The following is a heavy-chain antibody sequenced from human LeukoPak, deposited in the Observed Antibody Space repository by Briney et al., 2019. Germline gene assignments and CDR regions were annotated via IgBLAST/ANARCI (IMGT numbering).Heavy chain of an antibody. D-gene: IGHD3-10*01. CDR1: GFTFSSYA. J-gene: IGHJ3*02. Sequence: PGGSLRLSCAASGFTFSSYAMSWVRQAPGKGLEWVSSISSSSSYIYYADSVKGRFTISRDNAKNSLYLQMNSLRAEDTAVYYCAAGAVDAFDIWGQGTMVTVSS. V-gene: IGHV3-21*01. CDR2: ISSSSSYI. CDR3: AAGAVDAFDI.